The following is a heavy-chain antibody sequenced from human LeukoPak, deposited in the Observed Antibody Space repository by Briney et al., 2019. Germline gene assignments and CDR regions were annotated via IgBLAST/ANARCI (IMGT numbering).Heavy chain of an antibody. CDR3: ARDSSSWGPSDY. D-gene: IGHD6-13*01. Sequence: GGSLRLSCAASGFTFSSYSMNWVRQAPGKGLEWVSSISSSSSYIYYADSVKGRFTISRDNAKNSLYLQMNSLRAEDTALYHCARDSSSWGPSDYWGQGTLVTVSS. CDR1: GFTFSSYS. V-gene: IGHV3-21*04. CDR2: ISSSSSYI. J-gene: IGHJ4*02.